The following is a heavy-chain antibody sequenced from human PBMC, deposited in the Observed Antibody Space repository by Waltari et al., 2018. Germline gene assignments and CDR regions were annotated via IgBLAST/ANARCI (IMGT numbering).Heavy chain of an antibody. Sequence: EVQLVESGGGLVQPGGSLRLSCAASGFPFSSYWMSWVSQAPGEGGEWVANRKQDGSGKYYVDSVKGRFTISRDNAKNSLYLQMNSLRAEDTAVYYCARDQRSRIAVADFDYWGQGTLVTVSS. CDR2: RKQDGSGK. D-gene: IGHD6-19*01. CDR1: GFPFSSYW. CDR3: ARDQRSRIAVADFDY. J-gene: IGHJ4*02. V-gene: IGHV3-7*01.